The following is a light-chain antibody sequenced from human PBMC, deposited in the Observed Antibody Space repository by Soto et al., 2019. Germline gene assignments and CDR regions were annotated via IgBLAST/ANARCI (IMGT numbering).Light chain of an antibody. V-gene: IGLV2-14*01. J-gene: IGLJ1*01. Sequence: QFVLTQPASVSGSPGQPITISCTGTSSDVGGYNYVSWYQQHTGKAPKLMIYEVSNRPAGVSNRFSGSKSGNTASLTISGLQAEDEADYYCSSHTNSSNLVLGNGTKVTVL. CDR1: SSDVGGYNY. CDR2: EVS. CDR3: SSHTNSSNLV.